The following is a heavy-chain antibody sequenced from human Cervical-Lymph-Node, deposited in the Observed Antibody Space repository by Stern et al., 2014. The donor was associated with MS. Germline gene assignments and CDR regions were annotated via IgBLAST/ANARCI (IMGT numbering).Heavy chain of an antibody. CDR1: GYTFTAYN. CDR2: TNPNSGVT. J-gene: IGHJ4*02. CDR3: ATRRGCSGGSCSSRSLDY. D-gene: IGHD2-15*01. Sequence: VQLVESGADVKKPGASVKVSCKASGYTFTAYNMHWLRQAPGQALEWMGRTNPNSGVTNYAQKFQDRVTMTRDTSISTVYMELSRLRSNDTAMYYCATRRGCSGGSCSSRSLDYWGQGTLVTVSS. V-gene: IGHV1-2*06.